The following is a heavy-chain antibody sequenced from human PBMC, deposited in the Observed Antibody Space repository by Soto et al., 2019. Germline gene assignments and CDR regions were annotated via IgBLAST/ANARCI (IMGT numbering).Heavy chain of an antibody. D-gene: IGHD2-2*01. CDR1: GYPITGHY. J-gene: IGHJ4*02. CDR3: ASPYFNSTACFDLYLDY. Sequence: QVQLVQSGAEVKKPGASVKVSCKASGYPITGHYMHWVRQARGRGPEWMGIINPSTGSTTYAQSFQGRVSMTRDTPASTVYLELSSLTSEDTAIYYCASPYFNSTACFDLYLDYWGQGTLVTVSS. V-gene: IGHV1-46*03. CDR2: INPSTGST.